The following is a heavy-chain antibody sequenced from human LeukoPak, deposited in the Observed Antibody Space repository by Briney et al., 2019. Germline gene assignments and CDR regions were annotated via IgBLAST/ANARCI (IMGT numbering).Heavy chain of an antibody. D-gene: IGHD4-17*01. Sequence: GGSLRLSCAASGFKFSDYWMSWVRQAPGKGLEWVAVISYDGSNKYYADSVKGRFTISRDNSKNTLYLQMNSLRAEDTAVYYCARDLTTAGSYWGQGTLVTVSS. CDR3: ARDLTTAGSY. J-gene: IGHJ4*02. CDR1: GFKFSDYW. CDR2: ISYDGSNK. V-gene: IGHV3-30-3*01.